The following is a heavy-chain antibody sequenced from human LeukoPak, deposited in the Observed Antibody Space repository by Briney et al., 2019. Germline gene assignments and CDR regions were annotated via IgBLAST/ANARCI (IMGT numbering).Heavy chain of an antibody. Sequence: ASVKVSCKASGYTFTDYYMLWVRQAPGQGLEWVGWINSNSGGTNYAQKFQGRVTMTRDTSISAAYMELSRLTSDNAAVYYCARSDASGWKDFWGQGTLVTVSS. V-gene: IGHV1-2*02. CDR3: ARSDASGWKDF. J-gene: IGHJ4*02. CDR1: GYTFTDYY. D-gene: IGHD6-19*01. CDR2: INSNSGGT.